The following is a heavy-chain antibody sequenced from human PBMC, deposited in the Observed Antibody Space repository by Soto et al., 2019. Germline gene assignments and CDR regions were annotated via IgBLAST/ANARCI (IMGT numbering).Heavy chain of an antibody. CDR3: ARAPKVSGSSQTRPDF. Sequence: SQTLCLTCSISSGVFSGYSWSWIRQPPGKELEWIGEISQSGNTNYSPSLKSRVSISVDTSQKQFSLNLASVYAADTAVYYCARAPKVSGSSQTRPDFWGQGTLVT. V-gene: IGHV4-34*01. CDR2: ISQSGNT. J-gene: IGHJ4*02. D-gene: IGHD6-6*01. CDR1: SGVFSGYS.